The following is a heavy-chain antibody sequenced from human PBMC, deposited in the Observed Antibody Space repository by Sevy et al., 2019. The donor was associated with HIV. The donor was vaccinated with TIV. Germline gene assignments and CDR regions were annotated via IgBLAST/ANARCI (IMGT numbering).Heavy chain of an antibody. D-gene: IGHD1-1*01. Sequence: ASVKVSCKASGYTFTSYDINWVRQATGQGLEWMGWMNPNSGNTGCAQKFQGRVTMTRNTSISTAYMELSSLRSEDTAVYYCARSRQLERRLAYYYYYMDVWGKGTTVTVSS. CDR2: MNPNSGNT. J-gene: IGHJ6*03. CDR1: GYTFTSYD. V-gene: IGHV1-8*01. CDR3: ARSRQLERRLAYYYYYMDV.